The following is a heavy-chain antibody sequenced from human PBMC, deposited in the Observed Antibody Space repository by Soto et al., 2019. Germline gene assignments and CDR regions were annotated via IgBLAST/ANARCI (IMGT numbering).Heavy chain of an antibody. J-gene: IGHJ4*02. V-gene: IGHV1-2*02. Sequence: ASVNVSWKASAYSFTSDYMHWVRQSPGQGLEWMGWINPNSGGTNYAQKFQGRVTMTRDTSISTAYMELSRLRSDDTAVYYCARGVSATGTSDYWGQGTLVTVYS. D-gene: IGHD3-9*01. CDR1: AYSFTSDY. CDR2: INPNSGGT. CDR3: ARGVSATGTSDY.